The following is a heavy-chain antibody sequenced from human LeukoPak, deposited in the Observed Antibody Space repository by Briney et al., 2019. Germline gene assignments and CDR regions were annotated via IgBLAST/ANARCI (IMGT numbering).Heavy chain of an antibody. J-gene: IGHJ3*02. D-gene: IGHD6-13*01. CDR1: GFSFRNYD. V-gene: IGHV3-13*01. CDR2: VGTGGDT. Sequence: GGSLRLSCSASGFSFRNYDMHWVRQPTGKRLEWVSAVGTGGDTYYAGSVKGRFTVVRENAKNTLYLQMNSLRAGDTAMYYCARRSAAAGIDAFDIWGQGTMVTVSS. CDR3: ARRSAAAGIDAFDI.